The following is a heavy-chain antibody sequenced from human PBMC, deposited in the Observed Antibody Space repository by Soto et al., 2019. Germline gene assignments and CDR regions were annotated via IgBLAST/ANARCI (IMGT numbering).Heavy chain of an antibody. D-gene: IGHD4-17*01. CDR2: VSYSGRS. CDR1: CASISSGGFH. Sequence: PSETLSLTCNVSCASISSGGFHWDWIRQPPGKGLEWIGSVSYSGRSDYNPSLRSRLTISADTSKNQFSLELTSVTAADTAVYYCARRWGHGDYFLFDLWGHGNLVTVSS. J-gene: IGHJ1*01. V-gene: IGHV4-39*01. CDR3: ARRWGHGDYFLFDL.